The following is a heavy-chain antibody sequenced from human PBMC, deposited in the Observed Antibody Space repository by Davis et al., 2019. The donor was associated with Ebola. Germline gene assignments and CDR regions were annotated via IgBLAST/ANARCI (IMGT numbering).Heavy chain of an antibody. Sequence: SETLSLTCSVSGGSIKNSNYYSSWLRQPPGMGLVWIGCIFYSGTTYFNPSLKSRVIVSVDTSKHQFSLRLNSVTAADPAVYYCAIQIIGTTRVFDFWGQGTLVTVSS. V-gene: IGHV4-39*01. J-gene: IGHJ4*02. CDR1: GGSIKNSNYY. CDR3: AIQIIGTTRVFDF. CDR2: IFYSGTT. D-gene: IGHD1-14*01.